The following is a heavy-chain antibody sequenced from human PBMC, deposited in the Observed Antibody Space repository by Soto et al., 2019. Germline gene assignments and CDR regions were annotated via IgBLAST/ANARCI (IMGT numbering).Heavy chain of an antibody. CDR2: IYYSGST. D-gene: IGHD3-9*01. J-gene: IGHJ4*01. V-gene: IGHV4-59*01. CDR3: AREYYDILTGDYYFDY. Sequence: SETLSLTCTVSGGSIRSFYWSWIRQPPGKGLEWIADIYYSGSTNYNPSLKSRVSISVDTPKNQFSLKLSSVTAADTALYYCAREYYDILTGDYYFDYWGHGTLVTVS. CDR1: GGSIRSFY.